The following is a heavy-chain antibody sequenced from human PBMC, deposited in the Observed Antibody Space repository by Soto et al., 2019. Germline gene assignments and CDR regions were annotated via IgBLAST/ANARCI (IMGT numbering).Heavy chain of an antibody. D-gene: IGHD3-3*01. CDR1: GFTFSSYG. J-gene: IGHJ4*02. Sequence: TGGSLRLSCAASGFTFSSYGMHWVRQAPGKGLEWVAVIWYDGSNKYYADSVKGRFTISRDNSKNTLYLQMNSLRAEDTAVYYCASSSVRFLEWFPPRLDYWGQGTLVTVSS. V-gene: IGHV3-33*01. CDR2: IWYDGSNK. CDR3: ASSSVRFLEWFPPRLDY.